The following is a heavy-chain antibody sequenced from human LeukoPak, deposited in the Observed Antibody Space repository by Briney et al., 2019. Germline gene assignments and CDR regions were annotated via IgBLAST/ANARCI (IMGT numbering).Heavy chain of an antibody. Sequence: SETLSLTCTVSGGSISSYYWSWVRQPPGKGLAWIGYIYYSGNTNYNPSLKSRVTISVDTSRNQFSLKLSSVTAADTAVYYCARGHFDTPNWFDPWGQGTLVTVSS. D-gene: IGHD3-9*01. CDR1: GGSISSYY. V-gene: IGHV4-59*01. CDR2: IYYSGNT. J-gene: IGHJ5*02. CDR3: ARGHFDTPNWFDP.